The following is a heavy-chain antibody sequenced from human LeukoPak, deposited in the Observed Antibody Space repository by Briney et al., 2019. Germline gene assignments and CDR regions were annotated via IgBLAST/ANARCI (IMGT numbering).Heavy chain of an antibody. CDR1: GLTFTSSA. CDR3: AAETYYYDSSGYQVFLFDY. V-gene: IGHV1-58*02. D-gene: IGHD3-22*01. CDR2: IVVGSGNT. J-gene: IGHJ4*02. Sequence: GASVKVSCKASGLTFTSSAMQWVRQARGQRLEWIGWIVVGSGNTNYAQKFQERVTITRDMSTSTAYMELSSLRSEDTAVYYCAAETYYYDSSGYQVFLFDYWGQGTLVTVSS.